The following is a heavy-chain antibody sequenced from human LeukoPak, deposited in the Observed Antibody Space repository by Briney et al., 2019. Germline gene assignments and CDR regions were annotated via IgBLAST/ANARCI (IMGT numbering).Heavy chain of an antibody. Sequence: GGSLRLSCAASGFTFCNAWMNWVGQAPGKGLEWGGGIKSTTDGGTTDYAAPVKGRFTISRDDSKNTLYLQMNSLKTEDTAVYYCTTGSWGQGTLVTVSS. D-gene: IGHD6-6*01. CDR2: IKSTTDGGTT. V-gene: IGHV3-15*07. J-gene: IGHJ4*02. CDR1: GFTFCNAW. CDR3: TTGS.